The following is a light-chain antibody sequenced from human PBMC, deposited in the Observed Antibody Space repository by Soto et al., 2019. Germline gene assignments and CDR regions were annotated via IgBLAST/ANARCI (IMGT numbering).Light chain of an antibody. V-gene: IGKV1D-12*01. CDR3: QPANSVART. Sequence: ESPSSVSLSVGGRVKKNCRASQGISSWLAWYQQKPGKAPKLLIYAASSLQSGVPSRFSGCGSGTEYTLTLSSLQPDYFATYFCQPANSVARTYAQGTLLEIK. CDR1: QGISSW. J-gene: IGKJ5*01. CDR2: AAS.